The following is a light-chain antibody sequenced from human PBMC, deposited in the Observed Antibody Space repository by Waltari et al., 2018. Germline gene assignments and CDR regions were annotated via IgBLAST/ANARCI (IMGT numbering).Light chain of an antibody. J-gene: IGLJ2*01. Sequence: QSALTQPRSVSGSPGQSVPISCTGTSSDVGGYNYVSWYQHHPGKAPKLIIYDVSKRPSGVPDRFSGSKSGNTASLTISGLQAEDEADYYCCSYAGSYTFVVFGGGTKVTVL. V-gene: IGLV2-11*01. CDR3: CSYAGSYTFVV. CDR1: SSDVGGYNY. CDR2: DVS.